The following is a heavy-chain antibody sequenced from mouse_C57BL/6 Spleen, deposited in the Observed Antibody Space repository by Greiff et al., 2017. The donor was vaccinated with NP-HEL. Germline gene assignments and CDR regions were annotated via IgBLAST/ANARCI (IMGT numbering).Heavy chain of an antibody. D-gene: IGHD2-1*01. CDR1: GFTFSDYG. Sequence: EVKLVESGGGLVQPGGSLKLSCAASGFTFSDYGMAWVRQAPRKGPEWVAFISNLAYSIYYADTVTGRFTISRENAKNTLYLEMSSLRSEDTAMYYCARLYGNYGYFDVWGTGTTVTVSS. CDR2: ISNLAYSI. J-gene: IGHJ1*03. CDR3: ARLYGNYGYFDV. V-gene: IGHV5-15*01.